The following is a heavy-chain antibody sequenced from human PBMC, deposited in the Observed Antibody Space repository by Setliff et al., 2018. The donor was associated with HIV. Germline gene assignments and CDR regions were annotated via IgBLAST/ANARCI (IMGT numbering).Heavy chain of an antibody. CDR2: ISWDGGST. CDR1: GCSVDDYA. J-gene: IGHJ6*02. D-gene: IGHD6-19*01. V-gene: IGHV3-43D*04. CDR3: AKGYRRSSGWPEYYYYARDV. Sequence: GGSLRLSWAVSGCSVDDYAMRWARNGPGKGLAWVSLISWDGGSTYYADSVKGRFTISRDNSKNSLYLQMNSLRAEDTALYYCAKGYRRSSGWPEYYYYARDVWGQGTTVTVSS.